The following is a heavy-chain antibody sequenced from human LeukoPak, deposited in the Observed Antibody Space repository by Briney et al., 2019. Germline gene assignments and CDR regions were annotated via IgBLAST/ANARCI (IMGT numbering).Heavy chain of an antibody. D-gene: IGHD4-17*01. J-gene: IGHJ4*02. CDR1: GGSISSYY. CDR2: IYYSGST. CDR3: ARAGTNLGDYDY. V-gene: IGHV4-59*01. Sequence: SETLSLTCTVSGGSISSYYWSWIRQPPGKGLEWIGYIYYSGSTNYNPSLKSRVTISVDTSKNQFSLKLSSVTAADTAVYYCARAGTNLGDYDYWGQGTLVTVSS.